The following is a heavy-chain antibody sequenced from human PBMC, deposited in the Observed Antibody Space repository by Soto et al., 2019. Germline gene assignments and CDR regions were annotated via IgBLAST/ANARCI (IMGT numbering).Heavy chain of an antibody. CDR1: GDSVSSNSAA. CDR3: ARERYGDYGRGTFDI. V-gene: IGHV6-1*01. CDR2: TYYRSKWYN. J-gene: IGHJ3*02. Sequence: SQTLSLTCAISGDSVSSNSAAWNWIRQSPSRGLEWLGRTYYRSKWYNDYAVSMKSRIIINPDTSKNQFSLQLNSVTPEDTAVYYCARERYGDYGRGTFDIWGQGTMVTVSS. D-gene: IGHD4-17*01.